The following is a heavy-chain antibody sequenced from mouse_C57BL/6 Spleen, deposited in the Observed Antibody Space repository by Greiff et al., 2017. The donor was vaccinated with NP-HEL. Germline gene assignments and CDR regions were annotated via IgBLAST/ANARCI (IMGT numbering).Heavy chain of an antibody. J-gene: IGHJ4*01. CDR2: IYPRSGNT. CDR3: ARRGAQATSYYAMDY. D-gene: IGHD3-2*02. V-gene: IGHV1-81*01. CDR1: GYTFTSYG. Sequence: QVQLKESGAELARPGASVKLSCKASGYTFTSYGISWVKQRTGQGLEWIGEIYPRSGNTYYNEKFKGKATLTADKSSSTAYMELRSLTSEDSAVYFCARRGAQATSYYAMDYWGQGTSVTVSS.